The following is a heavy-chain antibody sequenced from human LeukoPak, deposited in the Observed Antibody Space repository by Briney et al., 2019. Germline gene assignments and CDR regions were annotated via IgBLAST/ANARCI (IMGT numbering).Heavy chain of an antibody. CDR2: IYYSGNT. CDR3: ARLQYCSGTSCYWFDP. D-gene: IGHD2-2*01. Sequence: SETLSLTCTVSGGSISSYYWSWIRQPPGKGLEWIGYIYYSGNTNYNPSLKSRVTISVDTSKNQFSLRLSSVTAADTAVYYCARLQYCSGTSCYWFDPWGQGTLVTVSS. V-gene: IGHV4-59*12. CDR1: GGSISSYY. J-gene: IGHJ5*02.